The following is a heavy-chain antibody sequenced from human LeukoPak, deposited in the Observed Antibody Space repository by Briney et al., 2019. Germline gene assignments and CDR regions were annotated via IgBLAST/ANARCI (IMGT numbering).Heavy chain of an antibody. J-gene: IGHJ4*02. Sequence: ASVKVSCKASGYTFTGYYMHWLRQAPGQGLEWMGRINPNSGGTNYAQKFQGRVTMTRDTSISTAYIELSSLRSEDTAVYYCARGTEDYDILTGSHDYWGQGTLVTVSS. CDR2: INPNSGGT. CDR1: GYTFTGYY. V-gene: IGHV1-2*06. CDR3: ARGTEDYDILTGSHDY. D-gene: IGHD3-9*01.